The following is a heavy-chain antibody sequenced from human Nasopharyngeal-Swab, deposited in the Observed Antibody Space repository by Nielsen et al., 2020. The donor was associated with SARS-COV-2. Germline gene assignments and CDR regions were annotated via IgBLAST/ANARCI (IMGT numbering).Heavy chain of an antibody. Sequence: GGSLRLSCAASGFTFSGYSMNWVRLAPGKGLEWVSSISSSSSYTHQEDSVRGRFTISRDNAKNSLYLQMNSLKAEDTAVYYCARGDTDLVTIRDYWGQGTLVTVSS. J-gene: IGHJ4*02. CDR2: ISSSSSYT. CDR1: GFTFSGYS. CDR3: ARGDTDLVTIRDY. V-gene: IGHV3-21*01. D-gene: IGHD5-18*01.